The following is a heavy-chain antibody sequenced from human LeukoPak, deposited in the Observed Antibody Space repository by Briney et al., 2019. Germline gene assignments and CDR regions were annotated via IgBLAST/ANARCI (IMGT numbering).Heavy chain of an antibody. CDR2: IYHSGST. CDR3: LSMFRSSSIWYSILAGFAYAFDI. J-gene: IGHJ3*02. Sequence: SETLSLTCTVSGYSISSGYYWGWIRQPPGKGLEWIGSIYHSGSTYYNPSLKSRVTISVDTSKNQFSLKLSSVTAADTAVYYCLSMFRSSSIWYSILAGFAYAFDIWGQGTMVTVSS. D-gene: IGHD6-13*01. V-gene: IGHV4-38-2*02. CDR1: GYSISSGYY.